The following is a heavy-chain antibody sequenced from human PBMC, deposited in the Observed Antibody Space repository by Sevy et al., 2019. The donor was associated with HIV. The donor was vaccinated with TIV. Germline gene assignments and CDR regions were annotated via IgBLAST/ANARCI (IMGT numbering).Heavy chain of an antibody. V-gene: IGHV3-30*18. CDR2: ISYDGSNK. D-gene: IGHD5-12*01. CDR1: GFTFSDYG. Sequence: GGFPRLSCAASGFTFSDYGMHWVRQAPGKGLEWVVVISYDGSNKYYADSVKGRFTISRDNSKNTLYLQMNGLRAEDTAVYYCAKDQRWLQSYYYYGMDVWGQGTTVTVSS. CDR3: AKDQRWLQSYYYYGMDV. J-gene: IGHJ6*02.